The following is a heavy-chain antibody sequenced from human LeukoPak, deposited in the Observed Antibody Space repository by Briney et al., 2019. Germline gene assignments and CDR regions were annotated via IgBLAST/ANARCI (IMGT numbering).Heavy chain of an antibody. CDR3: ARWNLVVPAARIYYFDY. Sequence: SETLSLTCTVSGGSISSGSYYWSWIRQPAGKGLEWIGRIYTSGSTNYNPSLKSRVTISVDTSKNQFSLKLSSVTAADTAVYYCARWNLVVPAARIYYFDYWGQGTLVTVSS. V-gene: IGHV4-61*02. CDR1: GGSISSGSYY. CDR2: IYTSGST. D-gene: IGHD2-2*01. J-gene: IGHJ4*02.